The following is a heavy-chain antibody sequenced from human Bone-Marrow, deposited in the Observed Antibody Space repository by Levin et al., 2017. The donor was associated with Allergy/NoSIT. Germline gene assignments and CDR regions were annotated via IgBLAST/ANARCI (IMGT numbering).Heavy chain of an antibody. V-gene: IGHV4-61*01. CDR1: GGSVSSGSYY. CDR3: ARFGWAAMVTRGYFDY. D-gene: IGHD5-18*01. J-gene: IGHJ4*02. Sequence: KSSETLSLTCTVSGGSVSSGSYYWSWIRQPPGKGLEWIGYIYYSGSTNYNPSLKSRVTISVDTSKNQFSLKLSSVTAADTAVYYCARFGWAAMVTRGYFDYWGQGTLVTVSS. CDR2: IYYSGST.